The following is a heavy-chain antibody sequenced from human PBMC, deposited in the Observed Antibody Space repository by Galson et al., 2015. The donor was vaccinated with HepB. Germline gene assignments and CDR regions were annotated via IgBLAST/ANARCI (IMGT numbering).Heavy chain of an antibody. CDR3: TRANGDYAPFDY. V-gene: IGHV3-21*01. D-gene: IGHD4-17*01. J-gene: IGHJ4*02. CDR1: GFTFSSYE. Sequence: SLRLSCAASGFTFSSYEMNWVRQAPGKGLEWVSSVSTNTVDTYYADSVKGRFTISRDNAKNSLSLHMNSLRAEDTGIYYCTRANGDYAPFDYWGQGTQVTVSS. CDR2: VSTNTVDT.